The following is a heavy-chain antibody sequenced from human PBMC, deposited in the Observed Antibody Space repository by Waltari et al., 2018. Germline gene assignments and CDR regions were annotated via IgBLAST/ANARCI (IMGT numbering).Heavy chain of an antibody. CDR3: ARLQCSSTSCSSGYYMDV. V-gene: IGHV4-59*08. Sequence: QVQLQESGPGLVKPSETLSLTCTVSGGSISSYYWSWIRPPPGKGLEWIGYIYYSGSTNYNPSLKSRVTIAVDTSKNQFSLKLSSVTAADTAVYYCARLQCSSTSCSSGYYMDVWGKGTTVTISS. J-gene: IGHJ6*03. CDR1: GGSISSYY. CDR2: IYYSGST. D-gene: IGHD2-2*01.